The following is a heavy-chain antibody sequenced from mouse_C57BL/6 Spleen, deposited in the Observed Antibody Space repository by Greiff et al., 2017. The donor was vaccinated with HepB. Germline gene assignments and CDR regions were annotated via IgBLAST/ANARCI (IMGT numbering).Heavy chain of an antibody. Sequence: VHVKQSGPELVKPGASVKMSCKASGYTFTDYNMHWVKQSHGKSLEWIGYINPNNGGTSYNQKFKGKATLTVNKSSSTAYMELRSLTSEDSAVYYCAGLRRYAMDYWGQGTSVTVSS. CDR1: GYTFTDYN. D-gene: IGHD2-2*01. J-gene: IGHJ4*01. CDR2: INPNNGGT. CDR3: AGLRRYAMDY. V-gene: IGHV1-22*01.